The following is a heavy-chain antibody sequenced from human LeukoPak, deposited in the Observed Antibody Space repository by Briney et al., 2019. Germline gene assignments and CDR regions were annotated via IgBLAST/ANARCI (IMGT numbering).Heavy chain of an antibody. V-gene: IGHV3-11*01. CDR3: AKDYYGDYVGGNAFDI. J-gene: IGHJ3*02. D-gene: IGHD4-17*01. Sequence: PGGSLRLSCAASGFTFSDYYMSWIRQAPGKGLEWVSYISSSGSTIYYADSVKGRFTISRDNAKNSLYLQMNSLRAEDTALYYCAKDYYGDYVGGNAFDIWGQGTMVTVSS. CDR1: GFTFSDYY. CDR2: ISSSGSTI.